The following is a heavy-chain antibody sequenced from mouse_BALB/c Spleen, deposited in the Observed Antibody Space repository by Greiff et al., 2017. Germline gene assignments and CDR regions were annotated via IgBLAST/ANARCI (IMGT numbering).Heavy chain of an antibody. V-gene: IGHV5-17*02. J-gene: IGHJ4*01. D-gene: IGHD1-1*01. Sequence: EVKLMESGGGLVQPGGSRKLSCAASGFTFSSFGMHWVRQAPEKGLEWVAYISSGSSTIYYADTVKGRFTISRDNPKNTLFLQMTSLRSEDTAIYYCARTTRAYATDYWGQGTSVTVSS. CDR3: ARTTRAYATDY. CDR1: GFTFSSFG. CDR2: ISSGSSTI.